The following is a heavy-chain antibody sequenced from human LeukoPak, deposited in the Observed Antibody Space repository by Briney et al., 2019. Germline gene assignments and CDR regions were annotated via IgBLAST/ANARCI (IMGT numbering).Heavy chain of an antibody. J-gene: IGHJ4*02. CDR2: INHNGNVN. CDR1: GFTFSSYW. CDR3: ARGNINFDY. Sequence: GGSLRLSCAASGFTFSSYWMNWARQAPGKGLEWVASINHNGNVNYYVDSVKGRFTISRDNAKNSLYLQMNSLRAEDTAVYYCARGNINFDYWGQGTLVTVSS. V-gene: IGHV3-7*01.